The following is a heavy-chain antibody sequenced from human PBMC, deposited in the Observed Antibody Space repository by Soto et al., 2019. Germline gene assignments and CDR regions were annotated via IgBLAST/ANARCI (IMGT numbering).Heavy chain of an antibody. Sequence: SETLSLTCAVYGGSFSGYYWSWIRQPPGKGLEWIGEINHSGSTNYNPSLKSRVTISVDTSKNQFSLKLSSVTAADTAVYYCARAVRYSSSPSGYYYGMDVWGQGTTVTV. D-gene: IGHD6-6*01. CDR1: GGSFSGYY. CDR3: ARAVRYSSSPSGYYYGMDV. CDR2: INHSGST. J-gene: IGHJ6*02. V-gene: IGHV4-34*01.